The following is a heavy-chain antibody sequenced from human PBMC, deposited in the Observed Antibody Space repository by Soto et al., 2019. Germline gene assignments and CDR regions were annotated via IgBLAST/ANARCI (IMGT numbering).Heavy chain of an antibody. CDR1: GGTFSSYA. CDR2: IIPIFGTA. V-gene: IGHV1-69*13. D-gene: IGHD3-9*01. J-gene: IGHJ4*02. Sequence: SVKVSCKASGGTFSSYAISWVRQAPGQGLEWMGGIIPIFGTANYAQKFQGRVTITADESTSAAYMELSSLRSEDTAVYYCARFPRERYFDWPREGWGQGTLVTVSS. CDR3: ARFPRERYFDWPREG.